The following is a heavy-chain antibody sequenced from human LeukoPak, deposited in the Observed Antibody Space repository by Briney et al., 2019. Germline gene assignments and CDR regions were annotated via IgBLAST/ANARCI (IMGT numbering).Heavy chain of an antibody. D-gene: IGHD4-17*01. Sequence: GASVKVSCKASGYTFIDYYMHWVRQAPGQGLEWMGWISAYNGNTHYAQKFRDRLTMTTDTSTRTAYLELRSLKSDDTAVYYCARDRLGGDLTGESLYWGQGTLVTVSS. V-gene: IGHV1-18*04. CDR1: GYTFIDYY. CDR3: ARDRLGGDLTGESLY. CDR2: ISAYNGNT. J-gene: IGHJ4*02.